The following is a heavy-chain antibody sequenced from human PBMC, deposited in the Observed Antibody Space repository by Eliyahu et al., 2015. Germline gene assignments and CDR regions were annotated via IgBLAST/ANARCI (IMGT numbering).Heavy chain of an antibody. D-gene: IGHD3-22*01. J-gene: IGHJ3*02. CDR3: AKWGLSGSGSILFVRXAFDI. Sequence: EVQLVESGGGLVQPGGSLRLSCVASGFTFSNYAMSWVRQAPGKGLEWVSGTSVSGGYTYYADSVKGRFTISRDNSKNTLYLQMNSLGAEDTAVYYCAKWGLSGSGSILFVRXAFDIWGQGTMVTVSS. CDR2: TSVSGGYT. V-gene: IGHV3-23*04. CDR1: GFTFSNYA.